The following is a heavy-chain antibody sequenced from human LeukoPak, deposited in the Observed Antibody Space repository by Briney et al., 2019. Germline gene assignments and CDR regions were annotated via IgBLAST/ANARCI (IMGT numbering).Heavy chain of an antibody. J-gene: IGHJ4*02. CDR1: GYSISSGYY. D-gene: IGHD3-3*01. V-gene: IGHV4-38-2*02. CDR2: IYHSGST. CDR3: ARAAPRWTYYDFWSGLDY. Sequence: SETLSLTCTVSGYSISSGYYWGWIRQPPGKGLEWIGSIYHSGSTYYNPSPKSRVTISVDTSKNQFSLKLSSVTAADTAVYYCARAAPRWTYYDFWSGLDYWGQGTLVTVSS.